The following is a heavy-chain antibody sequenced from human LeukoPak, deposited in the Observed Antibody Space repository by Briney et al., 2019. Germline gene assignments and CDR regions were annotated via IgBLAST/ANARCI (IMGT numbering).Heavy chain of an antibody. CDR2: ISYDGSNK. Sequence: GGSLRLSCAASGFTFSSYAMHWVRQAPGKGLEWVAVISYDGSNKYYADSVKGRFTISRDNSKNTLYLQMNSLRAEDTAVYYCARDGRAYYDFWSGYCNWFDPWGQGTLVTVSS. D-gene: IGHD3-3*01. V-gene: IGHV3-30*04. CDR1: GFTFSSYA. CDR3: ARDGRAYYDFWSGYCNWFDP. J-gene: IGHJ5*02.